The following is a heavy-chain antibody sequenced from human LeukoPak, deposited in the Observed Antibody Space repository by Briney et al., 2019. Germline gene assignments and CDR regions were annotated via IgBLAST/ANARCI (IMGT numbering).Heavy chain of an antibody. D-gene: IGHD2-2*01. Sequence: GGSLRLSCTASGFTFSTYAMSWVRQAPGEGLEWVSGISGSGGSTYYTDSVKGRFTISRDNSKNTLYLQMNSLRAEDTAVYYCAKDHKLCFPCGMDVCGQGTTVTVSS. CDR2: ISGSGGST. J-gene: IGHJ6*02. CDR3: AKDHKLCFPCGMDV. CDR1: GFTFSTYA. V-gene: IGHV3-23*01.